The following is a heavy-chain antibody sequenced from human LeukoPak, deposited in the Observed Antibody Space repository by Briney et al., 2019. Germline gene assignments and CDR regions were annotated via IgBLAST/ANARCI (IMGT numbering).Heavy chain of an antibody. CDR2: ISGSGSGGST. J-gene: IGHJ4*02. CDR3: AKSGYNRFDY. Sequence: GGSLRLSCAASGFTFSSSAMIWVRQAPGKGLEWVSSISGSGSGGSTYYADSVKGRFTISRDNSKNTLYLQMNSLRAEDTAVYYCAKSGYNRFDYWGQGTLVTVSS. CDR1: GFTFSSSA. D-gene: IGHD5-24*01. V-gene: IGHV3-23*01.